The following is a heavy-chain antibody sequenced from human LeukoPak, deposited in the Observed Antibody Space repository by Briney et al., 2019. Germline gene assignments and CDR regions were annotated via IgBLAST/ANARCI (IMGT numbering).Heavy chain of an antibody. Sequence: QPGGSLRLSCAASGFTFSSYAVSWVRQAPGQGLEWVSAVSSSGGSAYYADSVKGRFTISRDNSRNTVYLQVNSLRAEDTAVYYCARACSGGSCYLAAFDIWGQGTMVTVSS. CDR2: VSSSGGSA. CDR3: ARACSGGSCYLAAFDI. D-gene: IGHD2-15*01. J-gene: IGHJ3*02. CDR1: GFTFSSYA. V-gene: IGHV3-23*01.